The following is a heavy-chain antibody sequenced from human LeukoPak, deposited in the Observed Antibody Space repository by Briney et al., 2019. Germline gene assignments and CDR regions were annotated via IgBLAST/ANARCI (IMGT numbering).Heavy chain of an antibody. Sequence: SETLSLTCTVSGGSISSHYWSWIRQPPGKGLEWIGYIYYSGSTNYNPSLKSRVTISVDASKNQFSLKLSSVTAADTAVYYCARESVTMVRGVIIGWFDPWGQGTLVTVSS. CDR1: GGSISSHY. J-gene: IGHJ5*02. V-gene: IGHV4-59*11. D-gene: IGHD3-10*01. CDR3: ARESVTMVRGVIIGWFDP. CDR2: IYYSGST.